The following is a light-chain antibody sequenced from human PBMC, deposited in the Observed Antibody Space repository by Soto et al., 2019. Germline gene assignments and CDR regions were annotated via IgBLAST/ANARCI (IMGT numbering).Light chain of an antibody. CDR3: LSFDSSLSVV. J-gene: IGLJ2*01. V-gene: IGLV1-40*01. CDR2: GNT. CDR1: SSNIGAGYD. Sequence: QTGVTQPPSVSGAPGQRVTISCTGSSSNIGAGYDVHWYQQLPGRAPKLLIYGNTNRPSGVPDRFSGSKSGTSASLAITGLQAEDEADYYCLSFDSSLSVVFGGGTKVTVL.